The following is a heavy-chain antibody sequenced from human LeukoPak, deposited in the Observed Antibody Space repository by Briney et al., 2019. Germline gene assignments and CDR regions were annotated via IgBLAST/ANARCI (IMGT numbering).Heavy chain of an antibody. Sequence: ASVKVSCKASGYTFTSYGITWVRQAPGQGLEWMGWISAYNGNTNYAQKLQGRVTMTTDTSTSTAYMELRSLRSDDTAVYYCARGAPYSSSWYLIDYWGQGTLVTVSS. CDR2: ISAYNGNT. D-gene: IGHD6-13*01. CDR1: GYTFTSYG. V-gene: IGHV1-18*01. J-gene: IGHJ4*02. CDR3: ARGAPYSSSWYLIDY.